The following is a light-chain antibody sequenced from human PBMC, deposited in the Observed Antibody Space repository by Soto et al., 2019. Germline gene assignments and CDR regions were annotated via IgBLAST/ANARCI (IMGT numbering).Light chain of an antibody. CDR3: QQYADTPWS. V-gene: IGKV3-20*01. CDR1: KSVSSGY. J-gene: IGKJ1*01. Sequence: EVLLTQSPDTLSLSPGESASVSCRASKSVSSGYIAWYQQTPGPAPRLLIYGASTRAAGVADRFSGSASWTEFTLTIDSLEPQDFAVYFCQQYADTPWSFGQGTRVEIK. CDR2: GAS.